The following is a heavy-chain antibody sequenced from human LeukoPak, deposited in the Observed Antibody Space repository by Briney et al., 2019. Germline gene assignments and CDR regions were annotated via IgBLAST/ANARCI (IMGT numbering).Heavy chain of an antibody. J-gene: IGHJ4*02. V-gene: IGHV3-11*04. D-gene: IGHD3-22*01. CDR3: ARDLYYYDSSGYIV. Sequence: KSGGSLRLSCAASGFTFSDYYMSWIRQAPGKGLEWVSYISSSGSTIYYADSVKGRFTISRDNAKNSLYLQMNSLRAEDTAVYYCARDLYYYDSSGYIVWGQGTLVTVSS. CDR1: GFTFSDYY. CDR2: ISSSGSTI.